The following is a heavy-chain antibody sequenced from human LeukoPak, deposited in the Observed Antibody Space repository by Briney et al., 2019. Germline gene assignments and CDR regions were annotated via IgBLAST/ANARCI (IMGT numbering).Heavy chain of an antibody. Sequence: SGGSLRLSCAASGFTFSSYSMNWVRQAPGKGLEWVSSISSSSSYIYYADSVKGRFTISRDNAKNSLYLQMNSLRAEDTAVYYCARGWGYSYSTYYFDYWGQGTLVTVSS. J-gene: IGHJ4*02. CDR2: ISSSSSYI. V-gene: IGHV3-21*01. CDR1: GFTFSSYS. D-gene: IGHD5-18*01. CDR3: ARGWGYSYSTYYFDY.